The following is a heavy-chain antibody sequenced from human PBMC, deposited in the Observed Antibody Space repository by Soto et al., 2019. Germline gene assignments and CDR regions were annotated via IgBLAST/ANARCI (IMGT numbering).Heavy chain of an antibody. CDR3: ARAVHTMIQGVRFRVDQ. V-gene: IGHV1-2*02. CDR1: GYTFTAYY. CDR2: INPNGGGT. J-gene: IGHJ4*02. Sequence: QVQLVQSGAEMKKPGASVKVSCEASGYTFTAYYIHWVRQAPGQGLEWMGWINPNGGGTKYAQKFQGRVPMTRDTSINTADMELTRLTSDDTAVYYCARAVHTMIQGVRFRVDQWGQGTLVTVSS. D-gene: IGHD3-10*01.